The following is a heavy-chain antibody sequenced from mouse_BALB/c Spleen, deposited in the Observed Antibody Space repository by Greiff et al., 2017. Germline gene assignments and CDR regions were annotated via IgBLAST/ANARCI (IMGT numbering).Heavy chain of an antibody. V-gene: IGHV1-69*01. CDR3: GSYDGYLAWFAY. Sequence: QVQLQQPGAELVMPGASVKMSCKASGYTFTDYWMHWVKQRPGQGLEWIGAIDTSDSYTSYNQKFKGKATLTVDESSSTAYMQLSSLTSEDSAVYYCGSYDGYLAWFAYWGQGTLVTVSA. D-gene: IGHD2-3*01. J-gene: IGHJ3*01. CDR1: GYTFTDYW. CDR2: IDTSDSYT.